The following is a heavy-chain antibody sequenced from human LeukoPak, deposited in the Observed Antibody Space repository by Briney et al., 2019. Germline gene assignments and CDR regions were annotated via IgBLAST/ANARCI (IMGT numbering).Heavy chain of an antibody. J-gene: IGHJ4*02. Sequence: QASETLSLTCGVSGGSITNTNYWTWVRQPPGKGLEWIGEVNLQGSTNYNPSLMGRVAISVDTSENHISLQLTSVTAADTAVYYCAREGGPYRPLDYSGQGTLVTVSS. V-gene: IGHV4-4*02. CDR3: AREGGPYRPLDY. CDR2: VNLQGST. CDR1: GGSITNTNY.